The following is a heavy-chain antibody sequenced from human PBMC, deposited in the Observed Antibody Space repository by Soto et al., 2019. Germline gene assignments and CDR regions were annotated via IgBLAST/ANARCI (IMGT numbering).Heavy chain of an antibody. CDR1: GFIFEDYD. J-gene: IGHJ2*01. CDR2: ISWNSGDK. D-gene: IGHD2-15*01. CDR3: VKKSCSHTRCYTGWFFDL. V-gene: IGHV3-9*01. Sequence: EVQLVQSGGGLAHPGGSLRLSCEASGFIFEDYDMHWVRQPPGKGLQWVSGISWNSGDKDYGDSVKGRFTISRDNAKNSLDLQMSSLRVEDTATYYCVKKSCSHTRCYTGWFFDLWGRGTLSLSPQ.